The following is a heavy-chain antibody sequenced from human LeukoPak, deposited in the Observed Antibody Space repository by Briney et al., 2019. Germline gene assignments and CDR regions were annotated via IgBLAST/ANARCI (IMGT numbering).Heavy chain of an antibody. J-gene: IGHJ6*03. CDR1: GFTSCSFA. V-gene: IGHV3-23*01. Sequence: GGSLRLSCATSGFTSCSFAMSWVRQALGTGLEWVSDIRGSGNSTYYADSVKGRFTISRDNTKNTLYLQMNSLRAEDTAIYHCPKASDNSYYYMDVWGKGTTVTVSS. D-gene: IGHD3-22*01. CDR2: IRGSGNST. CDR3: PKASDNSYYYMDV.